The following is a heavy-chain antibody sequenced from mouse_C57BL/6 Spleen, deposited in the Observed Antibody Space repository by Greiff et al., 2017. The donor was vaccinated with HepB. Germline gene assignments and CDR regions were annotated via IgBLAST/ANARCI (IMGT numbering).Heavy chain of an antibody. Sequence: QVQLKESGPELVKPGASVKISCKASGYAFSSSWMNWVKQRPGKGLEWIGRIYPGDGDTNYNGKFKGKATLTADKSSSTAYMQLSSLTSEDSAVYFCARRPTVVARYFDVWGTGTTVTVSS. CDR2: IYPGDGDT. CDR3: ARRPTVVARYFDV. D-gene: IGHD1-1*01. CDR1: GYAFSSSW. J-gene: IGHJ1*03. V-gene: IGHV1-82*01.